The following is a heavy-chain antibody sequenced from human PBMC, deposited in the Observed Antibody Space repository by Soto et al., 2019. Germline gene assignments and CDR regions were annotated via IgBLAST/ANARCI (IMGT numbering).Heavy chain of an antibody. CDR3: ARGWITIFGVVNYYYGMDV. CDR2: IIPIFGTA. D-gene: IGHD3-3*01. J-gene: IGHJ6*02. Sequence: QVQLVQSGAEVKKPGSSVKVSCKASGGTFSSYAISWVRQAPGQGLEWMGGIIPIFGTANYAQKFQGRVTITADESTSTAYMELSSLRSEDTAVYYCARGWITIFGVVNYYYGMDVWGQGTTVTVSS. CDR1: GGTFSSYA. V-gene: IGHV1-69*01.